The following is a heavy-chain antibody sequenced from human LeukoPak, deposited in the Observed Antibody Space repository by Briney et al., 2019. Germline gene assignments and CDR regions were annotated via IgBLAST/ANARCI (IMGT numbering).Heavy chain of an antibody. CDR3: ALLMITFGNLSDY. CDR2: ISGSGGST. D-gene: IGHD3-16*01. CDR1: GFTFSSYG. Sequence: PGGSLRLSCAASGFTFSSYGMSWVRQAPGKGLEWVSAISGSGGSTYYADSVKGRFTISRDNSKNTLYLQMNSLRAEDTAVYYCALLMITFGNLSDYWGQGTLVTVSS. V-gene: IGHV3-23*01. J-gene: IGHJ4*02.